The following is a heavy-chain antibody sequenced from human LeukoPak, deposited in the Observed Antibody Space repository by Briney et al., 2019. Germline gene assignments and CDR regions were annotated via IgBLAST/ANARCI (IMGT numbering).Heavy chain of an antibody. Sequence: GGSLRLSCVASGFPFSSYWMTWVRQAPGKGLEWVANIKQDGSKKSYVDSVKGRFTISRDNANNSLYLQMNSLRAEDTAIYYCTRVGYIDEGIDYWGQGTLVTVSS. V-gene: IGHV3-7*04. CDR3: TRVGYIDEGIDY. CDR2: IKQDGSKK. D-gene: IGHD5-24*01. J-gene: IGHJ4*02. CDR1: GFPFSSYW.